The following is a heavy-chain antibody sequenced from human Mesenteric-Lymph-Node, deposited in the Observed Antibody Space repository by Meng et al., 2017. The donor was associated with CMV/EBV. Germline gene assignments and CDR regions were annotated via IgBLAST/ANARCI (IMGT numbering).Heavy chain of an antibody. CDR2: INHSGST. CDR3: ASARVNSAARSRRGYFDY. D-gene: IGHD6-6*01. CDR1: GGSFSGYY. V-gene: IGHV4-34*01. Sequence: GSLRLSCAVYGGSFSGYYWSWIRQPPGKGLEWIGEINHSGSTNYNPSLKSRVTISVDTSKNQFSLKLSSVTAADTAVYYCASARVNSAARSRRGYFDYWGQGTLVTVSS. J-gene: IGHJ4*02.